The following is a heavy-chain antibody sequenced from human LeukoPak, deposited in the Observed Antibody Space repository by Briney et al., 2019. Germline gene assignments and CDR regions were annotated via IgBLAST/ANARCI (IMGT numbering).Heavy chain of an antibody. V-gene: IGHV3-23*01. Sequence: PGGSLRLSCAASGFTFSSYAMSWLRQAPGKGLKWVSAISGSGGSTYYADSVKGRFTISRDNSKNTVYLQMNSLRAEDTAVYHCAKDLGEMATTYYFDYWGQGTLVTVSS. J-gene: IGHJ4*02. CDR1: GFTFSSYA. D-gene: IGHD5-24*01. CDR2: ISGSGGST. CDR3: AKDLGEMATTYYFDY.